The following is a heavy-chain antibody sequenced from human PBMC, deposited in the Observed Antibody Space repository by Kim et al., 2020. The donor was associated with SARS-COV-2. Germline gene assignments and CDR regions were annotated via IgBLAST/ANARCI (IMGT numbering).Heavy chain of an antibody. J-gene: IGHJ4*02. CDR2: IKPDGSEK. V-gene: IGHV3-7*01. CDR3: ATQARGYTYGYYFDS. CDR1: GLIFNNYW. D-gene: IGHD5-18*01. Sequence: GGSLRLSCAASGLIFNNYWMSWVRQAPGKGLEWLANIKPDGSEKYYVDSVKGRFTISRDKAKKSLYLQMDSLRAEDTAVYYCATQARGYTYGYYFDSWGQGSLVTVSA.